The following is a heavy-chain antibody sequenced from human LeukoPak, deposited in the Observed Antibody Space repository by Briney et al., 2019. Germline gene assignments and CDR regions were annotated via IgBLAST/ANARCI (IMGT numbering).Heavy chain of an antibody. CDR1: GGTFSSYA. CDR2: IIPILGIA. CDR3: ARNRCGGDWGCYYYGMDV. Sequence: SVKVSCKASGGTFSSYAISWVRQAPGQGLEWMGRIIPILGIANYAQKFQGRVTITADKSTSTAYMELSSLRSEDTAVYYCARNRCGGDWGCYYYGMDVWGQGTTVTVSS. J-gene: IGHJ6*02. D-gene: IGHD2-21*02. V-gene: IGHV1-69*04.